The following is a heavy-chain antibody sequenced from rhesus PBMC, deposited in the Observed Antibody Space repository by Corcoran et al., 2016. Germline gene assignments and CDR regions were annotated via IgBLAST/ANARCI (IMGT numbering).Heavy chain of an antibody. V-gene: IGHV4-122*02. Sequence: QVQLQESGPGLVKPSETLSLTCAVSGYSISGYYWSWIRQAPGKGLEWIGYITYSGSTSYHPSLKSRVTISRDTSKNQFSLKLSSVTAADTAVYYCARNSGSWIFDYWGQGVLVTVSS. CDR1: GYSISGYY. J-gene: IGHJ4*01. CDR2: ITYSGST. D-gene: IGHD6-25*01. CDR3: ARNSGSWIFDY.